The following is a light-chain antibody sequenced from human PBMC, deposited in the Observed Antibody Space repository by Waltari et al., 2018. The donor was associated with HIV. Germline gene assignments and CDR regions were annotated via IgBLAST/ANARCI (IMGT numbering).Light chain of an antibody. J-gene: IGLJ1*01. Sequence: SSELTQPPSVSVSPGQTARITCSGDASPKPYTHWFQQKPGQAPLVVIHKNTERPSGIPDRFSGSNSGNTATLTISGTQPMDEADYFCQTWDSNTVVFGTGTKVTVL. CDR2: KNT. V-gene: IGLV3-1*01. CDR3: QTWDSNTVV. CDR1: ASPKPY.